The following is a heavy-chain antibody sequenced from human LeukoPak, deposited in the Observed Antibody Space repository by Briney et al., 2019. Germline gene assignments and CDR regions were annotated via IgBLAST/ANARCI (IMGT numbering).Heavy chain of an antibody. CDR2: IYHSGST. J-gene: IGHJ5*02. Sequence: SETLSLTCTVSGYSISSGYYWGCIRQPPGKGLEWIGSIYHSGSTYFNPSLKSRVTISVDTSKNQFSLKLSSVTAADTAVYYCAMYNSSSGWFDPWGQGTLVTVSS. CDR3: AMYNSSSGWFDP. D-gene: IGHD6-6*01. CDR1: GYSISSGYY. V-gene: IGHV4-38-2*02.